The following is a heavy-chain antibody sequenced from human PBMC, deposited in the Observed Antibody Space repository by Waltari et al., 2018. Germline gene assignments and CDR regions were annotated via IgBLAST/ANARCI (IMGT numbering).Heavy chain of an antibody. J-gene: IGHJ4*02. V-gene: IGHV3-23*04. CDR2: ISGVGGVP. Sequence: EVQLVESGGGWVGPGGTLSLSGQASGFDFTDDARNWVRQVTGKGLQWVSAISGVGGVPYSADSVKGRFTISRDNSKDTLYLHMKNLTAEDTAVYYCARKDWYVSVTRSFRVRTQFDYWGQGPLVTVSS. D-gene: IGHD4-17*01. CDR3: ARKDWYVSVTRSFRVRTQFDY. CDR1: GFDFTDDA.